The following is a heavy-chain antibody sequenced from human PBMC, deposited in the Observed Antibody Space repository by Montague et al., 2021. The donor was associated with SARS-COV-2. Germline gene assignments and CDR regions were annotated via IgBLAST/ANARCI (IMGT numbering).Heavy chain of an antibody. CDR2: INHSGST. Sequence: SETLSLTCAVYGGSFSGYYLNWIRQPPGKGLEWIGEINHSGSTNYNPSLKSRVTIAVDTSKNQVSLKLTSVTAADTAVFYCARSTVTNSPVGFSNNPRPRYNGMDVWGQGTTVTVSS. CDR3: ARSTVTNSPVGFSNNPRPRYNGMDV. V-gene: IGHV4-34*01. D-gene: IGHD4-17*01. J-gene: IGHJ6*02. CDR1: GGSFSGYY.